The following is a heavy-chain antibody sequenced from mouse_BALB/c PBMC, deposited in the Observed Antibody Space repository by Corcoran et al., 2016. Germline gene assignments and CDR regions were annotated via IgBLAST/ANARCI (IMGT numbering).Heavy chain of an antibody. CDR3: ARSYVSAMDY. V-gene: IGHV9-1*02. J-gene: IGHJ4*01. D-gene: IGHD1-1*01. CDR1: GYTFTNYG. Sequence: QIQLVQYGPELKKPGETVKISCKASGYTFTNYGMNWVKQAPGKGLKWMGWINTYTGEPTYADDFKGRFAFSLETSASTAYLQINNLKNEDMATYFCARSYVSAMDYWGQGTSVTVS. CDR2: INTYTGEP.